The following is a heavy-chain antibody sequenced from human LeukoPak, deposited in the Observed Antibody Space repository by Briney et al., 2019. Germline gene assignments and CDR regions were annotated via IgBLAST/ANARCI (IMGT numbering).Heavy chain of an antibody. CDR3: ARYSSGYYYRSPYFDY. CDR2: INHSGST. CDR1: GGSFSGYY. D-gene: IGHD3-22*01. V-gene: IGHV4-34*01. J-gene: IGHJ4*02. Sequence: SETLSLTCAVYGGSFSGYYWSWIRQPPGKGLEWIGEINHSGSTNYNPSLKSRDTISVDTSKNQFSLKLSSVTAADTAVYYCARYSSGYYYRSPYFDYWGQGTLVTVSS.